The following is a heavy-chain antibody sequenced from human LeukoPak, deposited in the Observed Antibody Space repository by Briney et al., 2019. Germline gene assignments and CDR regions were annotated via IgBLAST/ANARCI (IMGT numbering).Heavy chain of an antibody. V-gene: IGHV3-33*06. Sequence: GGSLRLSCAASGFTFSSYGMHWVRQAPGKGLEWVAVIWYDGSNKYYADSVKGRFTISRDNAKNSLYLQMNSLRAEDTAVYYCAKGGDGYNYYFDYWGQETLVAVSS. CDR2: IWYDGSNK. D-gene: IGHD5-24*01. CDR1: GFTFSSYG. CDR3: AKGGDGYNYYFDY. J-gene: IGHJ4*02.